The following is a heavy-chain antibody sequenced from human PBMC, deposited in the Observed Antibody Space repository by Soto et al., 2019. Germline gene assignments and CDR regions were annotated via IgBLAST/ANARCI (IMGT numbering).Heavy chain of an antibody. D-gene: IGHD2-15*01. CDR2: IYHGGDA. J-gene: IGHJ5*02. V-gene: IGHV4-30-2*01. CDR1: GGSLSSDGYS. Sequence: QLQLQESGSGLVKPPQTLSLTCAVSGGSLSSDGYSWSWIRQPPGKGLEWIGYIYHGGDAYYNPSPKRRVTVSVDRSKDQFSRNLSSVTAADTAMYYCARGEAYCSGGTCYYRFDPWGQGTLVTVSS. CDR3: ARGEAYCSGGTCYYRFDP.